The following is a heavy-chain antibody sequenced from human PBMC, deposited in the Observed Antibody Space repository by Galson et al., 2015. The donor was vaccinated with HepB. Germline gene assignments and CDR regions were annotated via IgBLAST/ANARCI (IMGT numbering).Heavy chain of an antibody. CDR1: GFTFSRYA. CDR2: VSNDGSNK. Sequence: SLRLSCAASGFTFSRYAMHWVRQAPGKGLEWVAVVSNDGSNKYYADSVKGRFTISRDNSKDTLYLQMNSLRAEDTAVYYCASNYVADDYYYYDIDVWGQGTTVTVSS. D-gene: IGHD4-11*01. V-gene: IGHV3-30*04. J-gene: IGHJ6*02. CDR3: ASNYVADDYYYYDIDV.